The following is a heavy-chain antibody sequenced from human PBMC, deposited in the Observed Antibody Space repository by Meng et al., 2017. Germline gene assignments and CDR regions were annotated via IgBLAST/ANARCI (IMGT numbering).Heavy chain of an antibody. CDR1: GGTFSSYA. CDR3: ATPTKAAAGKNDYYYGMDV. V-gene: IGHV1-69*13. J-gene: IGHJ6*02. Sequence: SVKVSCKASGGTFSSYAISWVRQAPGQGLEWMGGIIPIFGTANYAQKFQGRVTITADESTSTAYMELRSLRSEDTAVYYCATPTKAAAGKNDYYYGMDVWGQGTTVTVSS. CDR2: IIPIFGTA. D-gene: IGHD6-13*01.